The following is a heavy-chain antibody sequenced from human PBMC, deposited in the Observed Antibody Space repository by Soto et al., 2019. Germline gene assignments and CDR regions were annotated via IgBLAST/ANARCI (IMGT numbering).Heavy chain of an antibody. D-gene: IGHD1-26*01. CDR2: IKSETDGGTT. J-gene: IGHJ4*02. CDR1: SLTFSKAW. CDR3: TTKEGWREDFLDS. V-gene: IGHV3-15*01. Sequence: PGGSLRLSCAASSLTFSKAWMTWVRQAPGKGLEWVGRIKSETDGGTTDYAAVVNGRFTISRDDSKNTLYLQMNSLKTEDTAVYYCTTKEGWREDFLDSWGQGTLVTVSS.